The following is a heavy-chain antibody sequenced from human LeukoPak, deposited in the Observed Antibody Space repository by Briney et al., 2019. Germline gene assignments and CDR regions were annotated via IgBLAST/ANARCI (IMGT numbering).Heavy chain of an antibody. D-gene: IGHD6-13*01. J-gene: IGHJ4*02. Sequence: ASVKVSCKASGYTFTGYYMHWVRQAPGQGLEWMGWINPHSGGTNYAQNFQGRVTMTRDTSISTAYMELSSLRSDDTAVYYCAKDSPHSSSWYVDYWGQGTLVTVSS. CDR2: INPHSGGT. CDR3: AKDSPHSSSWYVDY. V-gene: IGHV1-2*02. CDR1: GYTFTGYY.